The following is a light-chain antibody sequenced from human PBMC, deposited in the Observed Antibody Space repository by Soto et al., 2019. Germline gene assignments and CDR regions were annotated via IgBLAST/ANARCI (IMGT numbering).Light chain of an antibody. Sequence: QSVLSQPASVSGSPGQSITISCTGINXGVGNYEYVSWYQQFPGKAPRLLIYQVRQRPSGVSDRFSGSKSGNTASLTISALIKADEGQYFAVYYRQQYNRWPLTFGGGTK. CDR2: QVR. V-gene: IGLV2-14*01. CDR3: VYYRQQYNRWPLT. CDR1: NXGVGNYEY. J-gene: IGLJ2*01.